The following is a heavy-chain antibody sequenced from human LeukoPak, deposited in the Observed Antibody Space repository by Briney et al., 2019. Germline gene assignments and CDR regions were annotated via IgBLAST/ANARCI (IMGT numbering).Heavy chain of an antibody. CDR3: ARGQLGAAAGYFDY. D-gene: IGHD6-13*01. V-gene: IGHV3-30-3*01. CDR1: GFTFSSYA. J-gene: IGHJ4*02. CDR2: ISYDGSNK. Sequence: GGSLRLSCAASGFTFSSYAMHWVRQAPGKGLEWVAVISYDGSNKYYADSVKGRFTISRDNSKNTLYLQMNSLRAEDTAVYYCARGQLGAAAGYFDYWGQGTPVTVSS.